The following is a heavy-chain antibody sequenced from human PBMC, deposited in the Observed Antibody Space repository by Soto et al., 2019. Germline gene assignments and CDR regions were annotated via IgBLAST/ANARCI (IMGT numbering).Heavy chain of an antibody. CDR2: IYYSGST. CDR1: GGSISSYY. J-gene: IGHJ3*02. V-gene: IGHV4-59*08. Sequence: SETLSLTCTVSGGSISSYYWSWIRQPPGKGLEWIGYIYYSGSTNYNPSLKSRVTISVDTSKNQFSLKLSSVTAADTAVYYCARLEIAAAGTRIDDFDIWGQGTMVTVSS. D-gene: IGHD6-13*01. CDR3: ARLEIAAAGTRIDDFDI.